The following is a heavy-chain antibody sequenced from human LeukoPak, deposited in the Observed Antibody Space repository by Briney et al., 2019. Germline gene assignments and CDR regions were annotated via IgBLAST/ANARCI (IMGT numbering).Heavy chain of an antibody. V-gene: IGHV3-21*01. D-gene: IGHD3-22*01. Sequence: GGSLRLSCAASGITFSSYSMNWVRQAPGKGLEWVSSISGSSSYIYYADSVKGRFTISRDNAKNSLYLQMNSLRAEDTAVYYCARDSLHYYDSSGYPFDYWGQGTLVTVSS. CDR1: GITFSSYS. CDR2: ISGSSSYI. CDR3: ARDSLHYYDSSGYPFDY. J-gene: IGHJ4*02.